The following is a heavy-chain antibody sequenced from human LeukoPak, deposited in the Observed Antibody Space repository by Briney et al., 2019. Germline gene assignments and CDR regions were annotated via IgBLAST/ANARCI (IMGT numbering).Heavy chain of an antibody. V-gene: IGHV4-4*02. CDR2: IYHSGST. Sequence: PSETLSLTCAVSGGSISSSNWWSWVRRPPGKGLEWIGEIYHSGSTNYNPSLKSRVTISVDKSKNQFSLKLSSVTAADTAVYYCARRYYDILTGYSTWPYYFDYWGQGTLVTVSS. CDR1: GGSISSSNW. J-gene: IGHJ4*02. CDR3: ARRYYDILTGYSTWPYYFDY. D-gene: IGHD3-9*01.